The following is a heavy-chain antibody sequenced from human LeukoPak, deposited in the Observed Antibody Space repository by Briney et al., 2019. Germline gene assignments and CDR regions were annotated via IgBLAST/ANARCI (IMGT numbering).Heavy chain of an antibody. CDR1: GLIFRNYA. V-gene: IGHV3-23*01. Sequence: SGGSLRLSCTASGLIFRNYAMTWVRQAPRKGLEWVSTISGDGTETFYADSVKGRFTISRDNPKNTHYLQMSSLRAEDTGIYYCAKGGHYSFFDYWGQGTLVTVSS. J-gene: IGHJ4*02. CDR3: AKGGHYSFFDY. CDR2: ISGDGTET. D-gene: IGHD4-11*01.